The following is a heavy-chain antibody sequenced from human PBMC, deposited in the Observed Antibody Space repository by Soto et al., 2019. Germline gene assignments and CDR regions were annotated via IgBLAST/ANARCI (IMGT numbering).Heavy chain of an antibody. CDR2: ISSKANNYAT. CDR1: GFTFSGSA. CDR3: SREYGFGY. V-gene: IGHV3-73*01. J-gene: IGHJ4*02. D-gene: IGHD4-17*01. Sequence: GGSLRLSCAASGFTFSGSAMHWVRQASGRGLEWVARISSKANNYATEYAESVKGRFTIFRDDSKNTALLQMNSLKAEDTAVYYCSREYGFGYWGQGALVTVSS.